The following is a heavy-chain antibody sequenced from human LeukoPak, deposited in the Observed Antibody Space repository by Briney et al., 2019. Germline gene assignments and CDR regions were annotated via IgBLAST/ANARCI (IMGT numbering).Heavy chain of an antibody. CDR2: INTNTGKT. J-gene: IGHJ4*02. Sequence: ASVTVSCTGSGSTFTSYTMNWERQAPGQGLEWMGWINTNTGKTTYAQGFTGRVVFSLDTSDSTAYLQISSLKAEDTAVYYCARDRGACMVDYWGQGTLVNVSS. V-gene: IGHV7-4-1*02. CDR3: ARDRGACMVDY. CDR1: GSTFTSYT. D-gene: IGHD2-8*01.